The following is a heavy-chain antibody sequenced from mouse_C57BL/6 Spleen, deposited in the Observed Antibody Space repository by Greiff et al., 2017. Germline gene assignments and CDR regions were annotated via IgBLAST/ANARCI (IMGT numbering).Heavy chain of an antibody. CDR1: GFSLTSYG. D-gene: IGHD2-5*01. CDR2: IWRGGST. V-gene: IGHV2-5*01. J-gene: IGHJ3*01. Sequence: VQLVESGPGLVQPSQSLSITCTVSGFSLTSYGVHWVRQSPGKGLEWLGVIWRGGSTDYNAAFMSRLSITKDNSKSQVFFKMNSLQAEDTAIYYCAKGLGYSKEGCAYWGQGTLVTVSA. CDR3: AKGLGYSKEGCAY.